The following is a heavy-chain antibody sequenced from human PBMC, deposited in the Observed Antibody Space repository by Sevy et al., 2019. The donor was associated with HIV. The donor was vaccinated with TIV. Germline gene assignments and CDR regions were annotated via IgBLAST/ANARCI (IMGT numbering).Heavy chain of an antibody. D-gene: IGHD2-2*01. CDR3: ARDCSSSTCLWGLDV. V-gene: IGHV3-7*03. Sequence: GGSLRLSCGGSGFTFSSYWMSWVRQAPGKGLEWVANIKKDGSERYYVDSVKGRFTIFRDNAKKSLYLQMNRLRTEDTAVYYCARDCSSSTCLWGLDVWGQGTTVTVSS. J-gene: IGHJ6*02. CDR2: IKKDGSER. CDR1: GFTFSSYW.